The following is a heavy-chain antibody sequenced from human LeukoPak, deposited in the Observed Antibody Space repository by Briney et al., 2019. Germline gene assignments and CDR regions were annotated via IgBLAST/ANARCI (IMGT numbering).Heavy chain of an antibody. V-gene: IGHV1-69*13. CDR1: GGTFSSYA. CDR2: IIPIFGTA. J-gene: IGHJ4*02. CDR3: ARGSYYDSSGPTAYFDY. D-gene: IGHD3-22*01. Sequence: SVKASCKASGGTFSSYAISWVRQAPGQGLGWMGGIIPIFGTANYAQKFQGRVTITADESTSTAYMELSSLRSEDTAVYYCARGSYYDSSGPTAYFDYWGQGTLVTVSS.